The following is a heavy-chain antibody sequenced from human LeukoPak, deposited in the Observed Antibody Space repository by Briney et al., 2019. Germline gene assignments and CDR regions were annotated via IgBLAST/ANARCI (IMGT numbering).Heavy chain of an antibody. CDR3: AAQWLVRVNI. J-gene: IGHJ3*02. V-gene: IGHV3-21*01. D-gene: IGHD6-19*01. CDR2: ISRSSSSI. CDR1: GFTFSSYS. Sequence: PGGSLRLSCAASGFTFSSYSMTWVRQAPGKGLEWVSSISRSSSSIFYADSVKGRFTITRDNAKNPLYLQMNSLRAEDTAVYYCAAQWLVRVNIWGQGTMVTVSS.